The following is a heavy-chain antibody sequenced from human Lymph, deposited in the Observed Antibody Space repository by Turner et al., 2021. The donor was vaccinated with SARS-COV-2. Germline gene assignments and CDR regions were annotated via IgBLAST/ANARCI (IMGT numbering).Heavy chain of an antibody. Sequence: EVQRVESGGGLVKPGGSLRLSCAPSGFPLSSYSMNRVRQGQGKGRGWSSSIRCSSRYIYYADSVKGRFTIPRDDAKNSLYLQMNSLRAEDTAVYYCARDIPTTADYFDYWGQGTLVTVSS. CDR3: ARDIPTTADYFDY. J-gene: IGHJ4*02. V-gene: IGHV3-21*03. CDR2: IRCSSRYI. D-gene: IGHD4-17*01. CDR1: GFPLSSYS.